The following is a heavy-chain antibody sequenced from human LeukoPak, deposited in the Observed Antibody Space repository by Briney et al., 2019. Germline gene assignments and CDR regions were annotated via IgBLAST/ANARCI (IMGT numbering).Heavy chain of an antibody. CDR3: ARYCSSTSCYGYYYGMDV. CDR1: GYTFTSYY. D-gene: IGHD2-2*01. CDR2: INPNVGST. V-gene: IGHV1-46*01. J-gene: IGHJ6*04. Sequence: ASETVSRKASGYTFTSYYMHCVRQSLRQPLERLGKINPNVGSTSYAHNNPGRVTMNRDTSTSTVYMELSSLRSEDTAVYYCARYCSSTSCYGYYYGMDVWGKGTTVTVSS.